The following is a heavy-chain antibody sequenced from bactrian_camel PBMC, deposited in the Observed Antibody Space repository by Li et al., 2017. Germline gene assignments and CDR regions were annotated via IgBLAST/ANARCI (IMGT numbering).Heavy chain of an antibody. V-gene: IGHV3S5*01. J-gene: IGHJ4*01. CDR1: GHLFASYY. Sequence: HVQLVESGGGLVQPGGSLRLSCAASGHLFASYYRSWIRQVPGKGLEWVSSIPSDGRNTHYADSVKGRFTISRDNAKNTVYLQMNSLKSEDTALYYCTPSVLAGWGQGTQVTVS. CDR3: TPSVLAG. CDR2: IPSDGRNT.